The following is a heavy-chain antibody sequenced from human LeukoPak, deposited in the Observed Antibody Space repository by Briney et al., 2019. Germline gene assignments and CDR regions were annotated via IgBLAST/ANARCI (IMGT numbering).Heavy chain of an antibody. D-gene: IGHD6-13*01. CDR3: ATAYSSSWYWNWFDP. J-gene: IGHJ5*02. V-gene: IGHV4-38-2*02. CDR2: IYPTGST. CDR1: GYSISSGYY. Sequence: SETLSLICTVSGYSISSGYYWGWIRQPPGKGLEWIGNIYPTGSTYYNPSPKSRVTILVVTSKNKFSLKVSSVSAAATAVYYCATAYSSSWYWNWFDPWGQGTLVTVSS.